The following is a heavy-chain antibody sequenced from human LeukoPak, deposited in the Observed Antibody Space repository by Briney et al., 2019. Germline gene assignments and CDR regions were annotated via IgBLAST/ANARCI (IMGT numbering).Heavy chain of an antibody. V-gene: IGHV1-69*13. CDR1: AGTFSSCA. CDR2: IIPIFGTA. Sequence: ASVKVSCKASAGTFSSCAISWVRHAPGQGLEWMGGIIPIFGTANNSQTFQGRVTITADESTSTAYMELSSLRSDDTAVYYCARDREAYQLLHPAWFDPSGEGTLVIVSP. CDR3: ARDREAYQLLHPAWFDP. D-gene: IGHD1-1*01. J-gene: IGHJ5*02.